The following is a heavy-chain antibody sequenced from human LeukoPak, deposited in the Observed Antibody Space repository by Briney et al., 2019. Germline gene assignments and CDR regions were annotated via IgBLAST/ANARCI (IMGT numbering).Heavy chain of an antibody. CDR3: VRGPRYYDDSGFHYGVFDI. CDR2: IYPGGNI. Sequence: GGSLRLSCAASEVTVANNYMSWVRQAPGKGLQWVSVIYPGGNIYYADSVKGRFIISRDNSKNTLSLQMNSLTADDTAVYYCVRGPRYYDDSGFHYGVFDIWGQGTLVTVSS. D-gene: IGHD3-22*01. CDR1: EVTVANNY. J-gene: IGHJ3*02. V-gene: IGHV3-53*01.